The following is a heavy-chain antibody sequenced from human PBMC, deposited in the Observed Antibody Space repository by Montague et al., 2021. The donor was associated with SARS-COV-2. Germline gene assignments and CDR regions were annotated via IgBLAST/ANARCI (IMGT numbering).Heavy chain of an antibody. D-gene: IGHD5-24*01. CDR3: ARVSVEMATMGVYYYYGMDV. CDR2: IYYSGST. V-gene: IGHV4-31*03. CDR1: GGSISSGGYY. Sequence: PLSLTCTVSGGSISSGGYYWSWIRQHPGKGLEWIGYIYYSGSTYYNPSLKSRVTISVDTSKNQFSLKLSSVTAADTAVYYCARVSVEMATMGVYYYYGMDVWGQGTTVTVSS. J-gene: IGHJ6*02.